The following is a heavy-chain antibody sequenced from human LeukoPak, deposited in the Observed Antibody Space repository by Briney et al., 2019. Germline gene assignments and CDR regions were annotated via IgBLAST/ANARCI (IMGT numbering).Heavy chain of an antibody. CDR1: GYTFTSYG. CDR3: ARDRERYGVKDWFDP. CDR2: ISAYNGNT. V-gene: IGHV1-18*01. J-gene: IGHJ5*02. Sequence: ASVKVSCEASGYTFTSYGISWVRQAPGQGLEWMGWISAYNGNTNYAQKLQGRVTMTTDTSTSTAYMELRSLRSDDTAVYYCARDRERYGVKDWFDPWGQGTLVTVSS. D-gene: IGHD1-1*01.